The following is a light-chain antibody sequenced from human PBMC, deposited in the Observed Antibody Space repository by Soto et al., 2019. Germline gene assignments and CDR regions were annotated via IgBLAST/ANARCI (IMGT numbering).Light chain of an antibody. Sequence: QSALTQPASVSGSPGQSITISCTGTSSDVGGYNYVSWYQQHPGKAPKLMIYDVSNRPSGVSNRFSGSKSGNTASLTISGLQAEDEADYYCSSYTSCSTLVFGTGTKVTVL. CDR3: SSYTSCSTLV. J-gene: IGLJ1*01. CDR2: DVS. V-gene: IGLV2-14*01. CDR1: SSDVGGYNY.